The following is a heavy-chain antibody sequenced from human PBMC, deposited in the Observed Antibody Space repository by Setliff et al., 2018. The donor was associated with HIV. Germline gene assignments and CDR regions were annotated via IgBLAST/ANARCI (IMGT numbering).Heavy chain of an antibody. J-gene: IGHJ5*02. V-gene: IGHV4-59*08. D-gene: IGHD2-21*02. CDR3: ARHDCGGDCSINWFDP. Sequence: SETLSLTCSVSGDSIDTYYWNWIRQTPGKRLEWIGFFYYGGSTDYNPALKSRVTISLDTSNNHFSLKLSSVTAADTAVYYCARHDCGGDCSINWFDPWGQGTLVTVSS. CDR1: GDSIDTYY. CDR2: FYYGGST.